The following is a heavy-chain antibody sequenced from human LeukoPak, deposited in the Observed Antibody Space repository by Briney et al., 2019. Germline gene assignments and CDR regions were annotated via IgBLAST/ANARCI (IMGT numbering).Heavy chain of an antibody. D-gene: IGHD3-3*01. CDR2: ISGSGGST. CDR3: AKTIYGDPDSNDAFDI. CDR1: GFTFSSYA. V-gene: IGHV3-23*01. J-gene: IGHJ3*02. Sequence: RTGGSLRLSCAASGFTFSSYAMSWVRQAPGKGLEWVSAISGSGGSTYYADSVKGRFTISRDNSKNTLYLQMNSLRAEDTAVYYCAKTIYGDPDSNDAFDIWGQGTMVTVSS.